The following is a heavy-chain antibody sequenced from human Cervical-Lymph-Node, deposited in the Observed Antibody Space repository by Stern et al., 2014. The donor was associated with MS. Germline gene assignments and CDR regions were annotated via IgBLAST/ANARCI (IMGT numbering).Heavy chain of an antibody. CDR3: VAYASGDNINH. Sequence: DQLVESGGGVVQPGRSLRLSCAASGFTFSRNGMHWVRQAPGKGLEWVAVIWYDGSNEKYVDSVKGRFTISRDNSKNTLYLQMNSLRAEDTAVYYCVAYASGDNINHWGQGTLVTVSS. V-gene: IGHV3-33*01. CDR1: GFTFSRNG. D-gene: IGHD5-24*01. CDR2: IWYDGSNE. J-gene: IGHJ4*02.